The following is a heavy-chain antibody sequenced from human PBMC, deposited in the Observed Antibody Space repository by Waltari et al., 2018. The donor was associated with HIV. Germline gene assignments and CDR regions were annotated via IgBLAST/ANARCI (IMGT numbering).Heavy chain of an antibody. CDR1: GFTFRSYW. CDR3: ASQAHDY. CDR2: INSDASST. Sequence: EVQLVESGGGSVQPGGSLRLSCVASGFTFRSYWMHWVRQAPGKGLVWVSRINSDASSTTYADSVKGRFTISRDNAKNTLYLHMNSLRAEDTAVYYCASQAHDYWGQGTLVTVSS. V-gene: IGHV3-74*01. J-gene: IGHJ4*02.